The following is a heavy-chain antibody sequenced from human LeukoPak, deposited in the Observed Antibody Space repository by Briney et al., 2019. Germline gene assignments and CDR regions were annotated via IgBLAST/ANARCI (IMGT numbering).Heavy chain of an antibody. J-gene: IGHJ4*02. V-gene: IGHV3-30*18. Sequence: PGGSLRLSCAASAFSFSAYSMNWVRQAPGKGLEWVAVISYDGSNKYYADSVKGRFTISRDNSKNTLYLQMNSLRAEDTAVYYCAKDLVLGSSGWYREGFDYWGQGTLVTVSS. D-gene: IGHD6-19*01. CDR3: AKDLVLGSSGWYREGFDY. CDR2: ISYDGSNK. CDR1: AFSFSAYS.